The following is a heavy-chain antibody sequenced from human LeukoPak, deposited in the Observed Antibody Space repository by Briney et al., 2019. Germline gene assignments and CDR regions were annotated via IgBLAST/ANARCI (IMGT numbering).Heavy chain of an antibody. J-gene: IGHJ4*02. CDR3: ARGVRYSDFWSGYPEFDY. D-gene: IGHD3-3*01. CDR2: LNHSGST. CDR1: GGSFSGYY. V-gene: IGHV4-34*01. Sequence: SETLSLTRAVYGGSFSGYYWSWIRQPPAPGLEWIGELNHSGSTNYNPSLKSRVTISVDTSKNQFSLKLSSVTAAATAVYYCARGVRYSDFWSGYPEFDYWGQGTLVTVSS.